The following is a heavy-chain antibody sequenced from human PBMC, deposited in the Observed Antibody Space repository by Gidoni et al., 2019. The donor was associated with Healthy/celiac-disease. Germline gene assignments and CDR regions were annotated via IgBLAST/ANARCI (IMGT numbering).Heavy chain of an antibody. CDR2: ISWNSGSI. D-gene: IGHD3-9*01. V-gene: IGHV3-9*01. CDR3: AKGHDILTGYYFDY. Sequence: EVQLGESGGGLVQPGRSLTLSGYAFGFPFDDYAMHWARQAPGGGVEWVSGISWNSGSIGYADSVKGRFTISRDNAKNSLYLQMNSLRAEDTALYYCAKGHDILTGYYFDYWGQGTLVTVSS. CDR1: GFPFDDYA. J-gene: IGHJ4*02.